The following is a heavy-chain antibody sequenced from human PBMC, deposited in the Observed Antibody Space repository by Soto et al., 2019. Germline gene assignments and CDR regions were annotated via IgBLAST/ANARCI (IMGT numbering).Heavy chain of an antibody. CDR2: IYYSGST. V-gene: IGHV4-59*01. D-gene: IGHD4-17*01. J-gene: IGHJ6*02. Sequence: SETLSLTCTVSGGSISSYYWSWIRQPPGKGLEWIGYIYYSGSTNYNPSLKSRVTISVDTSKNQFSLKLSSVTAADTAMYYCARHGYGDYYYGMDVWGQGTTVTVSS. CDR3: ARHGYGDYYYGMDV. CDR1: GGSISSYY.